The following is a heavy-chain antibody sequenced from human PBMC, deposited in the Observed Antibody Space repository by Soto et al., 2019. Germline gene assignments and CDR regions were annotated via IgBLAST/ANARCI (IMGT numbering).Heavy chain of an antibody. CDR3: TTDRKVVPAPVSYYYYGMDV. D-gene: IGHD2-2*01. J-gene: IGHJ6*02. V-gene: IGHV3-15*07. Sequence: GGSLRLSCAASGFTFSNAWMNWVRKATGKGLEWIGRIKSKTDGGTTDYAAPVKGRFTISRDDSKNTLYLQMNSLKTEDTAVYYCTTDRKVVPAPVSYYYYGMDVWGQGTTVTVSS. CDR2: IKSKTDGGTT. CDR1: GFTFSNAW.